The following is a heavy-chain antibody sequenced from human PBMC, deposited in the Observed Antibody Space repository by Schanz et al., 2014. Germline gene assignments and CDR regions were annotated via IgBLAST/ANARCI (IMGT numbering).Heavy chain of an antibody. D-gene: IGHD2-2*01. CDR1: GFTFSIYA. Sequence: EVQLVESGGGLVQPGGSLRLSCAASGFTFSIYAMHWVRQDPGKGLVWVARINSVGSNTDYADSVTGRFTISRDNAKNTLYLQMNTLRAEDTAVYYCARAGYDADNWFDPWGQGTLVTVSS. V-gene: IGHV3-74*02. J-gene: IGHJ5*02. CDR2: INSVGSNT. CDR3: ARAGYDADNWFDP.